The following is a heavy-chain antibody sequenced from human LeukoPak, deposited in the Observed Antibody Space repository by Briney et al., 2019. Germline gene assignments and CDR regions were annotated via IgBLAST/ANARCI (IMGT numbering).Heavy chain of an antibody. V-gene: IGHV1-2*02. CDR1: GYTFTGYY. Sequence: ASVKVSCKASGYTFTGYYMHWMRQAPGQGLEWMGWINPNSGGTNYAQKFEGRVTMTRDTSISTADMELSSLTSEDTAVYYCARGHSSFRIYYFDYWGQGTLVTVSS. CDR3: ARGHSSFRIYYFDY. J-gene: IGHJ4*02. D-gene: IGHD6-6*01. CDR2: INPNSGGT.